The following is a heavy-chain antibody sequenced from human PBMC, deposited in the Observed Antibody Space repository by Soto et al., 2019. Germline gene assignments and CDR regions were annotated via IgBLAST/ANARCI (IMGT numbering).Heavy chain of an antibody. CDR1: GFTFDDYA. CDR3: AKGGSPPGDITMIVVVDTDAFDI. Sequence: EVQLVESGGGLVQPGRSLGLSCAASGFTFDDYAMHWVRQAPGKGLEWVSGISWNSGSIGYADSVKGRFTISRDNAKNSLYLQMNSLRAEDTALYYCAKGGSPPGDITMIVVVDTDAFDIWGQGTMVTVSS. CDR2: ISWNSGSI. J-gene: IGHJ3*02. D-gene: IGHD3-22*01. V-gene: IGHV3-9*01.